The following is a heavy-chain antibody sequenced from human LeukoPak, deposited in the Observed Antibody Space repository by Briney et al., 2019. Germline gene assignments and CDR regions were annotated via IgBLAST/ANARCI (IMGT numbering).Heavy chain of an antibody. D-gene: IGHD3-10*01. CDR3: ARGSGLWFGELFFDY. Sequence: SETLSLTCAVYGGSFSGYYWSWIRQPPGKGLEWIGGINHSGSTHYNPSLKSRVTISVDTSKNQFSLKLSSVTAADTAVYYCARGSGLWFGELFFDYWGQGTLVTVSS. CDR2: INHSGST. J-gene: IGHJ4*02. CDR1: GGSFSGYY. V-gene: IGHV4-34*01.